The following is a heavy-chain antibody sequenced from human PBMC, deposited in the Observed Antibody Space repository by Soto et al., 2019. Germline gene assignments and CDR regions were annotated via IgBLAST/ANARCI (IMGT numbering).Heavy chain of an antibody. Sequence: QVQLQESGPGLVKPSQTLSLTCTVSGGSISSGGYYWSWIRQHPGKGLEWIGYIYYSGSTYYNPSLNSAVTIAADTSKNQFSLKLSSVTAADTAVYSCARTNDYGDYANWFDPWGQGTLVTVSS. J-gene: IGHJ5*02. CDR3: ARTNDYGDYANWFDP. D-gene: IGHD4-17*01. V-gene: IGHV4-31*01. CDR2: IYYSGST. CDR1: GGSISSGGYY.